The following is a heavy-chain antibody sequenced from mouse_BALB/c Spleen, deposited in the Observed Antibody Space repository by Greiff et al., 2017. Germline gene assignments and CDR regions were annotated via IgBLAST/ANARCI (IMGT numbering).Heavy chain of an antibody. CDR3: ARHGYYDYAMDY. CDR2: ISSGGGST. CDR1: GFAFSSYD. V-gene: IGHV5-12-1*01. J-gene: IGHJ4*01. Sequence: EVMLVESGGGLVKPGGSLKLSCAASGFAFSSYDMSWVRQTPEKRLEWVAYISSGGGSTYYPDTVKGRFTISRDNAKNTLYLQMSSLKSEDTAMYYCARHGYYDYAMDYWGQGTSVTVSS. D-gene: IGHD2-4*01.